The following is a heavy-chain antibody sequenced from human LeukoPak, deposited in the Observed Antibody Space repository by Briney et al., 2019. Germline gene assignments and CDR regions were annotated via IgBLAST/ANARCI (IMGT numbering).Heavy chain of an antibody. Sequence: PGGSLRLSCAASGFTFSSYAMSWVRQAPGKGLEWVSAISGSGGSTYYADSVKGRFTIPRDNSKNTLYLQMNSLRAEDTAVYYCAKDPYDSSGYYYYWGQGTLVTVSS. CDR3: AKDPYDSSGYYYY. J-gene: IGHJ4*02. V-gene: IGHV3-23*01. CDR1: GFTFSSYA. D-gene: IGHD3-22*01. CDR2: ISGSGGST.